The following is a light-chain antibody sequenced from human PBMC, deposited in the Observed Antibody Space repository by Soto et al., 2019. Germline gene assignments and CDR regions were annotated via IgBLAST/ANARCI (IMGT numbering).Light chain of an antibody. CDR1: SSDVGAYKY. CDR2: EVS. Sequence: QSALTQPPSASGSPGQSVTISCHGTSSDVGAYKYVSWYQQYPGKAPKLMIYEVSKRPSGVPDRFSGSKSGNTASLTVSGLQSENEADYYCTSYVGSDILVFGGGTKLTVL. V-gene: IGLV2-8*01. J-gene: IGLJ3*02. CDR3: TSYVGSDILV.